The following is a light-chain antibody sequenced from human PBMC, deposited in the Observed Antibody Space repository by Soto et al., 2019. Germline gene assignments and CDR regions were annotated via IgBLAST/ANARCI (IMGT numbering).Light chain of an antibody. CDR3: QQYNSYSEA. Sequence: VEMTQSPSTLSGSVGDRVTITCRASQTIISLLAWYQQKPGKAPKLLIYKASTLESGVPSRFSGSGSGTEFTLTISSLQPDDFATYYCQQYNSYSEAFGQGTKVDIK. V-gene: IGKV1-5*03. CDR1: QTIISL. CDR2: KAS. J-gene: IGKJ1*01.